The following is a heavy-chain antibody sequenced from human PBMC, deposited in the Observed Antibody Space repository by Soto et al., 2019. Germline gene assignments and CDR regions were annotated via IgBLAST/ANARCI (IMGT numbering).Heavy chain of an antibody. Sequence: GESVTSCCQVSGDRFTRYWIVWVLQMPGKGLESMGIIYPGDSDSRYSPSFQGQVTISADKSISTAYLQWSSLKASDTAMYYCAIATYSSSWYDYYYYYGRDFWGQGTTVTFSS. CDR1: GDRFTRYW. V-gene: IGHV5-51*01. CDR2: IYPGDSDS. CDR3: AIATYSSSWYDYYYYYGRDF. D-gene: IGHD6-13*01. J-gene: IGHJ6*01.